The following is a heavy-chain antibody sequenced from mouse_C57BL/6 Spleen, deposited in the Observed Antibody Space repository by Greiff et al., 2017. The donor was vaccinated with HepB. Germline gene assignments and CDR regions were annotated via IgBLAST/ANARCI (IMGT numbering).Heavy chain of an antibody. D-gene: IGHD1-1*01. CDR1: GYSITSGYY. CDR3: AREGYYGSSHWYFDV. Sequence: EVKLQESGPGLVKPSQSLSLTCSVTGYSITSGYYWNWIRQFPGNKLEWMGYISYDGSNNYNPTLKKRISITRDTSKNQFYLKLNSVTTEDTATYYCAREGYYGSSHWYFDVWGTGTTVTVSS. CDR2: ISYDGSN. V-gene: IGHV3-6*01. J-gene: IGHJ1*03.